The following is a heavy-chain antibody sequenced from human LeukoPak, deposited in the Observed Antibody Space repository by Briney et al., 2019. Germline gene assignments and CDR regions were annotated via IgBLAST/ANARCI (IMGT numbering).Heavy chain of an antibody. Sequence: ASVKVFCKASGYTFTMNGISWVRQAPGQGLEWMGWISSYNGKSNYAQRLQGRVTMTTDTSTSTAYMELRSLRSDDTAVYYCARGDSSSWYLFDYWGQGTLVTVSS. CDR3: ARGDSSSWYLFDY. D-gene: IGHD6-13*01. CDR2: ISSYNGKS. J-gene: IGHJ4*02. V-gene: IGHV1-18*01. CDR1: GYTFTMNG.